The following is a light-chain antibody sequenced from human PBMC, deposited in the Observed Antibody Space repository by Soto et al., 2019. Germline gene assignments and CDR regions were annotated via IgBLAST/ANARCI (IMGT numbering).Light chain of an antibody. CDR3: GTWDSNLRGADV. Sequence: QSVLTQPPSVSAAPGQKVTISCSGTSSNIGSNYVSWYQHLPGTAPKLLIYDNDKRPSEIPDRFTGSKSGTSATLDITGLQTGDEADYFCGTWDSNLRGADVFGTGTKLTVL. V-gene: IGLV1-51*01. CDR2: DND. J-gene: IGLJ1*01. CDR1: SSNIGSNY.